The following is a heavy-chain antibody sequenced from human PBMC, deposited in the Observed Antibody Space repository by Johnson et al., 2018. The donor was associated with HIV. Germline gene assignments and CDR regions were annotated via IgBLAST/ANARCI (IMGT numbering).Heavy chain of an antibody. CDR2: ISWNSGSI. CDR1: GFTFDDYA. J-gene: IGHJ3*02. V-gene: IGHV3-9*01. D-gene: IGHD1-26*01. CDR3: AREGVGTTSDDAFDI. Sequence: VQLVESGGGVVQPGRSLRLSCAASGFTFDDYAMHWVRQAPGKGLEWVSGISWNSGSIGYADSVKGRFTISRDNAKNSLYLQMNSLRAEDTALYYCAREGVGTTSDDAFDIWGQGTMVTVSS.